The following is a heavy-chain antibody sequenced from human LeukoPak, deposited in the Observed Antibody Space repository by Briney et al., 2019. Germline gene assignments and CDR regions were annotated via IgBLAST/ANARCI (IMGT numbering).Heavy chain of an antibody. V-gene: IGHV3-64*01. CDR2: ISSDGRIT. CDR1: GYTFSSYA. Sequence: PGGSLRLSCEGSGYTFSSYAMHWVRQAPGKGLEYVAAISSDGRITYYANSVKGRFTISRDNSKNTLYLQMGSLRTEDMAVYYCARVSGWYWFDQWGQGTLVTVSS. J-gene: IGHJ5*02. D-gene: IGHD6-19*01. CDR3: ARVSGWYWFDQ.